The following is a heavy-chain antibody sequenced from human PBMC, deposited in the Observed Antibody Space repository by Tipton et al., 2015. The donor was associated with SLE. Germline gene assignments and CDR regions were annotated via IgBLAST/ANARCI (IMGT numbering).Heavy chain of an antibody. V-gene: IGHV4-39*07. J-gene: IGHJ4*02. CDR1: GGSISSSSYY. D-gene: IGHD2-21*01. Sequence: LRLSCTVSGGSISSSSYYWGWIRQPPGKGLEWIGSVYYSGSTYYNPSLKSRVTISVDTSKNQFSLKLSSVTAADTAVYYCARIQESMNYWGQGTLVTVSS. CDR3: ARIQESMNY. CDR2: VYYSGST.